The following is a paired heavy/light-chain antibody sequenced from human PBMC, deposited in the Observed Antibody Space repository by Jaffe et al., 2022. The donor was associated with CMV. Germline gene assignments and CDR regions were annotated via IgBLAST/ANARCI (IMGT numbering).Heavy chain of an antibody. D-gene: IGHD5-12*01. Sequence: QVQLVESGGGVVQPGRSLRLSCAASGFSFSSYGMHWVRQAPGQGLEWVAVIWYDGSNIHYGDSVKGRFTISRDNSKDRLYLQMNSLRVEDTAVYYCARESNRIVATIWADYWGQGTLVTVSS. V-gene: IGHV3-33*01. J-gene: IGHJ4*02. CDR1: GFSFSSYG. CDR2: IWYDGSNI. CDR3: ARESNRIVATIWADY.
Light chain of an antibody. CDR1: NSNIGTNY. CDR2: RNN. CDR3: ATWDDSLSSVV. J-gene: IGLJ2*01. V-gene: IGLV1-47*01. Sequence: QSVLTQPPSASGTPGQRVIISCSGSNSNIGTNYVFWYQQLPGTAPKLLIFRNNQRPSGVPVRFSGSKSGTSVSLAISGLRSEDEADYYCATWDDSLSSVVFGGGTKLTVL.